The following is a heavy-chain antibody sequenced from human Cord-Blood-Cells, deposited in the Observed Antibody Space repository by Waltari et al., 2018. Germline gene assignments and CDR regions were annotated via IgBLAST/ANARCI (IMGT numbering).Heavy chain of an antibody. V-gene: IGHV3-23*01. D-gene: IGHD5-12*01. J-gene: IGHJ4*02. Sequence: EVQLLESGGGLVQHGGSLRLSCVGSGFTFSLYDMISLRPEPGKGLEWVSAISGSGGSIYYADSVKGRFTISRDNSKTTLYLQMNSLRAEDTAVYYCANLRVATIGTFDYWGQGTLVTVSS. CDR3: ANLRVATIGTFDY. CDR2: ISGSGGSI. CDR1: GFTFSLYD.